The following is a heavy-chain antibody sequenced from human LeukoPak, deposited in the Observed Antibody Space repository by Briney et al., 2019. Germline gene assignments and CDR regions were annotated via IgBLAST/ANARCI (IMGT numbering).Heavy chain of an antibody. V-gene: IGHV4-59*05. CDR2: IYSSGST. CDR3: ARHNIFYDSSGYQNWFDP. CDR1: GGSISSYY. D-gene: IGHD3-22*01. Sequence: SETLSLTCTVSGGSISSYYWSWIRQPPGKGLEWIASIYSSGSTYYNPPLKSRVTISVDTSKNQFSLKLSSVTAADTAVYYCARHNIFYDSSGYQNWFDPWGQGTQVTVSS. J-gene: IGHJ5*02.